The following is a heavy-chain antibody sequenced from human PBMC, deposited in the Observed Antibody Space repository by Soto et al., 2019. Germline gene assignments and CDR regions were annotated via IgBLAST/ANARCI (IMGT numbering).Heavy chain of an antibody. Sequence: EVQLLESGGGLVQPGGSLRLSCAASGFTFSSYAMSWVRQAPGKGLEWVSAISGSGGSTYYADSVKGRFTISRDNSKKTLYLHMNSQRDEDTAVYYCAKLIGAADYYYYGMDVWGQGTTVTGSS. CDR1: GFTFSSYA. CDR3: AKLIGAADYYYYGMDV. V-gene: IGHV3-23*01. J-gene: IGHJ6*01. CDR2: ISGSGGST. D-gene: IGHD3-10*01.